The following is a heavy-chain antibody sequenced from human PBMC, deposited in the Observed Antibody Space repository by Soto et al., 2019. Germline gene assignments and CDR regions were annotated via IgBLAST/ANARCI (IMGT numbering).Heavy chain of an antibody. CDR2: IIPIVDTA. J-gene: IGHJ4*02. CDR1: GGTFSSYS. Sequence: VQLVQSGAEVKKPGSSVKLSCTASGGTFSSYSINWVRQAPGQGLEWMGEIIPIVDTANYAQKFQGRVTITADESKRTGYMELSSMRSEDTAVYYCARDGGRHSGGIDYWGEGTLVTVSS. D-gene: IGHD1-26*01. V-gene: IGHV1-69*01. CDR3: ARDGGRHSGGIDY.